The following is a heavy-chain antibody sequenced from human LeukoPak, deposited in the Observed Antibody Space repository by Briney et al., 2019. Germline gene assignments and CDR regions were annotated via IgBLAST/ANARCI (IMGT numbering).Heavy chain of an antibody. V-gene: IGHV4-39*01. CDR2: IYYIGST. D-gene: IGHD3-10*01. CDR3: AKNDYYYGSGSYYRSYYYYYMDV. Sequence: SETLSLTCTVSGGSISSSSYYWGWIRQPPGKGLRGIGSIYYIGSTYYNPSLKSRVTISVDTSKNQFSLKLSSVTAADTAVYYCAKNDYYYGSGSYYRSYYYYYMDVWGKGTTVTISS. CDR1: GGSISSSSYY. J-gene: IGHJ6*03.